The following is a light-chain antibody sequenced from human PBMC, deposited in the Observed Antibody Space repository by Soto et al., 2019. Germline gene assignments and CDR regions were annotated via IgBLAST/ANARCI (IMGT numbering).Light chain of an antibody. CDR3: QQYNNYSRT. V-gene: IGKV1-5*03. CDR1: QSISSC. Sequence: DIHMTQSPSTLSASVLDIVTITCLASQSISSCLAWYHQKPVKATKLMIYTASILEGVPPTWCGGGGAATEFTITSSILQHDVVTSYCCQQYNNYSRTFGQGTKVDIK. CDR2: TAS. J-gene: IGKJ1*01.